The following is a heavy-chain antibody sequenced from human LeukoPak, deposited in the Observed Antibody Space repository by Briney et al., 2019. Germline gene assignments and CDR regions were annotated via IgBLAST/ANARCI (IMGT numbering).Heavy chain of an antibody. V-gene: IGHV4-39*01. CDR3: ARHKGSGSYSYYYYYMDV. J-gene: IGHJ6*03. CDR2: IYYSGST. D-gene: IGHD3-10*01. Sequence: SETLSLTCTVSGGSISSSHYWGWIRQPPGKGLEWIGSIYYSGSTYYNPSLKSRVTISVDTSKNQFSLKLSSVTAADTAVYYCARHKGSGSYSYYYYYMDVWGKGTTVTVSS. CDR1: GGSISSSHY.